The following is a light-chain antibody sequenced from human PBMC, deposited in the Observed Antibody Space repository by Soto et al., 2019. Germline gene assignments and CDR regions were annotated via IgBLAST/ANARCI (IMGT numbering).Light chain of an antibody. CDR1: SSNIGAGYD. CDR2: VNS. J-gene: IGLJ2*01. CDR3: QSYDSSLNSVV. V-gene: IGLV1-40*01. Sequence: QPVLTQPPSVSGAPGQRVTISCTGSSSNIGAGYDVHWYQQLPGTAPKLLIYVNSNRPSGVPERFSGSKSGTSASLAITGLQAEDEADYYCQSYDSSLNSVVFGGGTKVTVL.